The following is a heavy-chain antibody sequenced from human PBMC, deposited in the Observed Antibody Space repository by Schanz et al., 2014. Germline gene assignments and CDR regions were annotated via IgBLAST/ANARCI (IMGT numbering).Heavy chain of an antibody. CDR2: IGGDASRT. CDR1: GFNFITFA. J-gene: IGHJ5*02. Sequence: EVHLVESGGGLVQPGGSLRLSCAASGFNFITFAMSWVRQAPGKGPEGVSAIGGDASRTYYADSVKGRFTISRDNSKSTLYPKMNTLRADTPAVYYCARAPPLVRGIAGWFGPWGQGSLVTVSS. V-gene: IGHV3-23*04. CDR3: ARAPPLVRGIAGWFGP. D-gene: IGHD3-10*01.